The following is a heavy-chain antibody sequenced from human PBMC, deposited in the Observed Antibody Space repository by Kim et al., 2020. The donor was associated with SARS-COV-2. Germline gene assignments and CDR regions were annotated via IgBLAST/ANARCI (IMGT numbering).Heavy chain of an antibody. CDR3: ARHGGIWFGELLYPPMSL. D-gene: IGHD3-10*01. CDR1: GYSFTSYW. Sequence: GESLKISCKGSGYSFTSYWISWVRQMPGKGLEWMGRIDPSDSYTNYSPSFQGHVTISADKSISTAYLQWSSLKASDTAMYYCARHGGIWFGELLYPPMSLWGQGTLVTVSS. CDR2: IDPSDSYT. J-gene: IGHJ4*02. V-gene: IGHV5-10-1*01.